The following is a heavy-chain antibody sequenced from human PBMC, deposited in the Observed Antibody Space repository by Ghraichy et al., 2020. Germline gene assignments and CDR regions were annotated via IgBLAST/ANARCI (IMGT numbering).Heavy chain of an antibody. D-gene: IGHD6-6*01. CDR1: GGSISNYY. CDR3: VRGAALDTGFLRL. V-gene: IGHV4-59*13. Sequence: QTLSLTCNVSGGSISNYYWTWVRQPPGKGLEWIGYIYYSKSSNSNPSYNPSLKSRVTMSVDTSKNQFSLRLTSVTTADTALYFCVRGAALDTGFLRLWGQGALVTVSS. CDR2: IYYSKSS. J-gene: IGHJ1*01.